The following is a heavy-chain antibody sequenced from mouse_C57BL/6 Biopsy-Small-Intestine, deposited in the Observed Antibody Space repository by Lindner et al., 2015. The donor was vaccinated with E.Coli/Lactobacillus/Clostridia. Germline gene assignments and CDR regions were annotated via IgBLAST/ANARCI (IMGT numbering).Heavy chain of an antibody. CDR1: GYTFTTYG. J-gene: IGHJ4*01. V-gene: IGHV1-81*01. CDR3: ARRLPYAMDY. Sequence: VQLQESGAELARPGASVKLSCKASGYTFTTYGISWVKQRTGQGLEWIGEIYLGSGNTYYDEKFKGKATLTADRSSSTAYMELRSLTSEDSAVYFCARRLPYAMDYWGQGTSLTVSS. CDR2: IYLGSGNT.